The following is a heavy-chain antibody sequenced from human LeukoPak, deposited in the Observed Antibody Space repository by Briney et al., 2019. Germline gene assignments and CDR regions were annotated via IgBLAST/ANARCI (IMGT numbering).Heavy chain of an antibody. CDR3: ASNPLGSFDY. V-gene: IGHV1-69*06. J-gene: IGHJ4*02. CDR1: GGTFSSYA. D-gene: IGHD3-16*01. CDR2: IIPIFGTA. Sequence: SVEVSCKASGGTFSSYAISWVRQAPGQGLEWMGGIIPIFGTANYAQKFQGRVTITADKSMSTAYMELSSLRSEDTAVYYCASNPLGSFDYWGQGTLVTVSS.